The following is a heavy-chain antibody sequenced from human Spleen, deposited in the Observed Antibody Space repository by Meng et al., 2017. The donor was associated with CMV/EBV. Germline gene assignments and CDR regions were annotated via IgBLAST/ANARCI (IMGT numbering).Heavy chain of an antibody. D-gene: IGHD4/OR15-4a*01. V-gene: IGHV1-2*02. Sequence: TFTGYYIHWVRQAPGQGLEWMGWINPNTGGTNYAQNFQGRVTMTRDTSISTAYMDLSRLKSDDSAVYYCARSSVVPTTPRSRGYFDYWGQGTLVTVSS. J-gene: IGHJ4*02. CDR3: ARSSVVPTTPRSRGYFDY. CDR1: TFTGYY. CDR2: INPNTGGT.